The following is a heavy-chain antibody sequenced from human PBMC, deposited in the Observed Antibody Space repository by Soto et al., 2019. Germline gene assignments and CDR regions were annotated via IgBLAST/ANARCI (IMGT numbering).Heavy chain of an antibody. Sequence: SETVSLTCAVYGGSFSGYYWSWIRQPPGKGLEWIGEINHSGSTNYNPSLKSRVTISVDTSKNQFSLKLSSVTAADTAVYYCARSFSRDAFDIWGQGTMVTVSS. CDR2: INHSGST. CDR1: GGSFSGYY. CDR3: ARSFSRDAFDI. J-gene: IGHJ3*02. D-gene: IGHD3-3*02. V-gene: IGHV4-34*01.